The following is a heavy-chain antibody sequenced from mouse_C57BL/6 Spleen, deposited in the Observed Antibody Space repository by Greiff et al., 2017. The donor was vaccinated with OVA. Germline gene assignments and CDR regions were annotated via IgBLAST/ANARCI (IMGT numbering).Heavy chain of an antibody. CDR1: GYTFTDYN. CDR3: ARGQLRRYYFDY. V-gene: IGHV1-22*01. Sequence: LVEPGASVKMSCKASGYTFTDYNMHWVKQSHGKSLEWIGYINPNNGGTSYNQKFKGKATLTVNKSSSTAYMELRSLTSEDSAVYYCARGQLRRYYFDYWGQGTTLTVSS. D-gene: IGHD3-2*02. CDR2: INPNNGGT. J-gene: IGHJ2*01.